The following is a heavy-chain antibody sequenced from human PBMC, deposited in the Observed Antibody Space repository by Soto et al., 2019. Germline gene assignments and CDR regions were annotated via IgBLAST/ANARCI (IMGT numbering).Heavy chain of an antibody. Sequence: QVQLVQSGAEVKKPGASVKVSCKASGYTFDNYGVTWVRQAPGQGLEWMAWVSAYNGKTNFAQKFQDRIIMTTDTSTSTAYMDLTRLRSDDPAVDYCARWGDGTYMADSWGQGTLGTVAS. CDR2: VSAYNGKT. V-gene: IGHV1-18*01. D-gene: IGHD2-15*01. CDR3: ARWGDGTYMADS. J-gene: IGHJ4*02. CDR1: GYTFDNYG.